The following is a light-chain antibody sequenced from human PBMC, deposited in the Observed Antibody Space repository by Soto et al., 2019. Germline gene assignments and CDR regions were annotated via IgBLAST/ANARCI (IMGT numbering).Light chain of an antibody. Sequence: EIVLTQSPGTLSLSPGERATLSCRASQSVSSSYLAWYQQKPGQAPRLLIYLASSRATGIPDRFSGSGSGTDLTLTISRLEPEDFAVYYCQQYGNSPPWTFGQGTKVEIK. CDR3: QQYGNSPPWT. CDR2: LAS. J-gene: IGKJ1*01. V-gene: IGKV3-20*01. CDR1: QSVSSSY.